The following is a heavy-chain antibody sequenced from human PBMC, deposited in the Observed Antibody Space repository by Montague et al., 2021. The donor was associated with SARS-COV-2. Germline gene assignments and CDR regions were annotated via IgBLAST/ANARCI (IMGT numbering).Heavy chain of an antibody. V-gene: IGHV4-31*03. Sequence: TLSLTYSVSSGSINSGGFYWSWIRQPPGKGLEWIGYIYYSGSTYYXPSLESRLTISVDTSKSQFSLNLSSVTAADTAVYYCARSVRGYCNDDSCLARYYYGLDVWGQGTTVTVSS. CDR1: SGSINSGGFY. CDR3: ARSVRGYCNDDSCLARYYYGLDV. J-gene: IGHJ6*02. D-gene: IGHD2-15*01. CDR2: IYYSGST.